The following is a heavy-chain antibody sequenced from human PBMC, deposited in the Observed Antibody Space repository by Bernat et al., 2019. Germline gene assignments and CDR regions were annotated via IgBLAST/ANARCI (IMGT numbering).Heavy chain of an antibody. V-gene: IGHV4-34*01. CDR2: INHSGST. Sequence: VQLQQWGAGLLKSSETLSLTCAVYGGSFSGYYWSWIRQPPGKGLEWIGEINHSGSTNYNPSLKSRVTISVDTSKNQFSLKLSSVTAADTAVYYCARGRSNGGSAFDIWGQGTMVTVSS. CDR3: ARGRSNGGSAFDI. D-gene: IGHD7-27*01. CDR1: GGSFSGYY. J-gene: IGHJ3*02.